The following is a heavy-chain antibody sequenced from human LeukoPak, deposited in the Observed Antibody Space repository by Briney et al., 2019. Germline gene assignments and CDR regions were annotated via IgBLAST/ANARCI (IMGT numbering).Heavy chain of an antibody. J-gene: IGHJ3*02. CDR3: ARNYYDSSGLAWGYDI. Sequence: GGSLRLSCVASGFSFSTQRMHWVRQATGKGLEWVSAIGIAGDTYYPGSVKGRFTISRENAKNSLYLQMNSLRAGDTAVYYCARNYYDSSGLAWGYDIWGQGTMVTVSS. V-gene: IGHV3-13*01. D-gene: IGHD3-22*01. CDR2: IGIAGDT. CDR1: GFSFSTQR.